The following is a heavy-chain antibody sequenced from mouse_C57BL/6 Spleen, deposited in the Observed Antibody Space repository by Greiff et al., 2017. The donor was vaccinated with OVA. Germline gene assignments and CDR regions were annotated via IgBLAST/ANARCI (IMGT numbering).Heavy chain of an antibody. J-gene: IGHJ3*01. CDR3: TEDEGGFAY. CDR2: IRLKSDNYAT. CDR1: GFTFSNYW. V-gene: IGHV6-3*01. Sequence: EVKVVESGGGLVQPGGSMKLSCVASGFTFSNYWMNWVRQSPEKGLEWVAQIRLKSDNYATHYAESVKGRFTISRDDSKSSVYLQMNNLRAEDTGIYYCTEDEGGFAYWGQGTLVTVSA.